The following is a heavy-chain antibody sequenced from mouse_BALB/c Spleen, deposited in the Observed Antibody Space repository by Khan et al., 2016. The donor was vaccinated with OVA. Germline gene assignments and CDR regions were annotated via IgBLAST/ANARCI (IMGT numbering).Heavy chain of an antibody. J-gene: IGHJ3*01. CDR1: GYTFTDFA. D-gene: IGHD1-3*01. CDR3: ARGSGNSRFAY. CDR2: ISTYYGDA. V-gene: IGHV1S137*01. Sequence: QVQLQQSGAELVRPGVSVKLSCKGSGYTFTDFAMHWVKQSHAKSLEWIGVISTYYGDATYNQKFKGKATMTVDKSSRTDYMELARLTADDSAIYYCARGSGNSRFAYWGQGTLVTVSA.